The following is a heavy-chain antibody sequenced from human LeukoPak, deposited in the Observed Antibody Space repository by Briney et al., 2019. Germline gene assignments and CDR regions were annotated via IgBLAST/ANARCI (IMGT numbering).Heavy chain of an antibody. V-gene: IGHV3-23*01. J-gene: IGHJ5*02. CDR2: ISGSGGSA. CDR1: GFTFSSYA. CDR3: AKDPLVVVAATGWFDP. Sequence: GGSLRLSCAASGFTFSSYAMSWVRQAPGKGLEWVSAISGSGGSAYYADSVKGRFTISRDNSKNTLYLQMNSLRAEDTAVYYCAKDPLVVVAATGWFDPWGQGTLVTVSS. D-gene: IGHD2-15*01.